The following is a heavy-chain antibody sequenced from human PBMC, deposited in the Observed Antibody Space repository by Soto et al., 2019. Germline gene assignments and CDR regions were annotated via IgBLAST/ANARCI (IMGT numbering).Heavy chain of an antibody. D-gene: IGHD4-17*01. J-gene: IGHJ4*02. CDR3: AKDAHSYGDYLVDY. V-gene: IGHV3-30*18. CDR2: ISYDGSNK. Sequence: GGSLRLSCAASGFTFSSYGMHWVRQAPGKGLEWVAVISYDGSNKYYADSVKGRFTISRDNSKNTLYLQMNSLRAEDTAVYYCAKDAHSYGDYLVDYWGQGTLVTVSS. CDR1: GFTFSSYG.